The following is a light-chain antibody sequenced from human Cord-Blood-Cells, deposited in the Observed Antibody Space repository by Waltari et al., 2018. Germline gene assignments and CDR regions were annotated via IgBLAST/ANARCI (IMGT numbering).Light chain of an antibody. CDR2: KAS. J-gene: IGKJ2*01. V-gene: IGKV1-5*03. CDR3: QQYNSYSPYT. CDR1: QSISSW. Sequence: DIQMTQSPSTLSASVGDRVTITCRGSQSISSWLAWYQQKTGKDPKLLIYKASSIESGVPSRCSGSGSGTEFTLTISSLQPDDVGTYYCQQYNSYSPYTFGQGTKLEIK.